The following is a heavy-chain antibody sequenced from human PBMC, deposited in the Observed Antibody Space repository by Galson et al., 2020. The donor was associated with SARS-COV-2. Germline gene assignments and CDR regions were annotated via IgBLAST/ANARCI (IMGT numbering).Heavy chain of an antibody. CDR2: ISYDGSNK. CDR3: AKGMEWLLSDLDY. V-gene: IGHV3-30*18. D-gene: IGHD3-3*01. Sequence: GGSLRLSCAASGFTFSSYGMHWVRQAPGKGLEWVAVISYDGSNKYYADSVKGRFTISRDNSKNTLYLQMNSLRAEDTAVYYCAKGMEWLLSDLDYWGQGTLVTVSS. CDR1: GFTFSSYG. J-gene: IGHJ4*02.